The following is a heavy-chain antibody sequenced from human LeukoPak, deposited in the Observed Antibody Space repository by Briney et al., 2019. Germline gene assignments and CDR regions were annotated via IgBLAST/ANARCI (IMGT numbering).Heavy chain of an antibody. D-gene: IGHD6-19*01. CDR3: ARDHSSGWYRGAFDI. V-gene: IGHV4-59*01. J-gene: IGHJ3*02. CDR1: GGSISSYY. CDR2: IYYSGST. Sequence: SETLSLTCTVSGGSISSYYWSWIRQPPGKGLEWIGYIYYSGSTNYNPSLKSRVTISVDTSKNQFSLKPSSVTAADTAMYYCARDHSSGWYRGAFDIWGQGTRLTVSS.